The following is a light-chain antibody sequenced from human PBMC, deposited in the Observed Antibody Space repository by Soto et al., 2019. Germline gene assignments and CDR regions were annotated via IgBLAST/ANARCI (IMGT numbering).Light chain of an antibody. V-gene: IGLV1-47*01. J-gene: IGLJ1*01. CDR3: ATWDYGLNGHV. CDR1: SSNIGSHN. CDR2: RND. Sequence: QSVLTQPPSASGTPGQRIIISCSGGSSNIGSHNVYWYQHLPQTAPKLLIHRNDQRPSGVPDRFSASKSGTSVSLAIAGLRSEDEGDYYCATWDYGLNGHVFGTGTKVTVL.